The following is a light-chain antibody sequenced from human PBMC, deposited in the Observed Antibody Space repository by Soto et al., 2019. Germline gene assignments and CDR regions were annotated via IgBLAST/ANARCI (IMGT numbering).Light chain of an antibody. Sequence: EIVLTQSPGTLSLSPGERATLSCRASQSVSSSYLAWYQQKPGQAPRLLNYGASSRATGIPDRFSGSGSGTDFTITISRLEPEDFAVYYCQQYGSASYTFSQGKKLEIK. J-gene: IGKJ2*01. CDR3: QQYGSASYT. CDR1: QSVSSSY. V-gene: IGKV3-20*01. CDR2: GAS.